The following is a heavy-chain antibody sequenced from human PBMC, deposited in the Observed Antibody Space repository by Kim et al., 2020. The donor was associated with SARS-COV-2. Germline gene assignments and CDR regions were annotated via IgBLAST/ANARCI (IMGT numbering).Heavy chain of an antibody. CDR3: AKDQYSSGGYAAFVI. V-gene: IGHV3-23*01. CDR2: ISGDGGSP. Sequence: GGSLRLSCAASGFTFSSYAMSWVRQAPGKGLEWVSSISGDGGSPYYADSVKGRFTISRDNSENTLYLQMNSLRAEDTAVYYCAKDQYSSGGYAAFVIWGQGTMVTVSS. CDR1: GFTFSSYA. J-gene: IGHJ3*02. D-gene: IGHD6-19*01.